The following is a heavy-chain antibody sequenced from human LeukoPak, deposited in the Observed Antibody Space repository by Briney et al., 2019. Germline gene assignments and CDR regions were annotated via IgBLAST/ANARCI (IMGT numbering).Heavy chain of an antibody. V-gene: IGHV3-7*01. J-gene: IGHJ6*03. CDR3: ARSFYGHDPYYCYMDV. CDR2: IKEDGSEK. D-gene: IGHD2-2*01. CDR1: EFTLRNYW. Sequence: QTGGSLRLSCSASEFTLRNYWMSWVRQAPGKGREWVATIKEDGSEKYYVDSVKGRVTISRENAKNSLYLQMSSLRAEDTAVYYCARSFYGHDPYYCYMDVWGKGNTVTVSS.